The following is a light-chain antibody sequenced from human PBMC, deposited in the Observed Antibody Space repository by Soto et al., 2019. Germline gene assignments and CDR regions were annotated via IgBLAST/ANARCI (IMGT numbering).Light chain of an antibody. CDR3: QQSGRP. CDR2: GAS. Sequence: EIVGTQSPATLSASPGGRGTLSCRASQSLTSDYLAWYQQKPGQTPRLLIHGASSRATGIPDGFSGSGSGTDFTLTISRLEPEDSAVYYCQQSGRPFGQGTKVDIK. CDR1: QSLTSDY. V-gene: IGKV3-20*01. J-gene: IGKJ1*01.